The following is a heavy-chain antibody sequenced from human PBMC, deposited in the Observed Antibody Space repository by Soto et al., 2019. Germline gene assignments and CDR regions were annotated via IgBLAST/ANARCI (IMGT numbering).Heavy chain of an antibody. J-gene: IGHJ4*02. V-gene: IGHV1-3*05. CDR1: GYIFTRYT. Sequence: QVQLVQSGAEEKKLGASVKVSCKASGYIFTRYTIHWLRQAPGQGLEWMGWINAGNGNAEYSQDFQGRVIFTSDTSASSVYVEVSSLRSEDMAVYYCARGDGNWNYVLLHWGQGTLVTVSS. CDR3: ARGDGNWNYVLLH. D-gene: IGHD1-7*01. CDR2: INAGNGNA.